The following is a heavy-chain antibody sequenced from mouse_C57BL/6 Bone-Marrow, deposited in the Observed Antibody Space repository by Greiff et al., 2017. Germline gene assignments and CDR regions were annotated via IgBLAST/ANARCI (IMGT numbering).Heavy chain of an antibody. CDR3: ARTVHYYGSSPYCDY. J-gene: IGHJ2*01. CDR1: GFSINSDCY. Sequence: EVQLQESGPSLVRPSQTLSLTCTVTGFSINSDCYWIWIRQFPGNKLEYIGYTFYSGITYYNPSLESRTYITRDTSKNQFSLKLSSVTTEDTATYYCARTVHYYGSSPYCDYWGQGTTLTVSS. CDR2: TFYSGIT. D-gene: IGHD1-1*01. V-gene: IGHV3-3*01.